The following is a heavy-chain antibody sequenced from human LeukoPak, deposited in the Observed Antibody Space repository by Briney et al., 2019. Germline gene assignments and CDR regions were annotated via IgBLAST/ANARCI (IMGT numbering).Heavy chain of an antibody. Sequence: SQTLSLTCTVSGGSISSGSYYWSWIRQPAGKGLEWIGRIYTSGSTNYNPSLKSRVTISVDTSKNQFSLKLSSVTAADTAVYYCARHNLPPLGYCSSTSCFFDYWGQGTLVTVSS. CDR3: ARHNLPPLGYCSSTSCFFDY. V-gene: IGHV4-61*02. J-gene: IGHJ4*02. CDR1: GGSISSGSYY. CDR2: IYTSGST. D-gene: IGHD2-2*01.